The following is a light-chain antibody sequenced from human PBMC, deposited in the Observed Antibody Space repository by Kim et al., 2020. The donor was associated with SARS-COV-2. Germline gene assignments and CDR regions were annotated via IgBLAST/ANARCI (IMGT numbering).Light chain of an antibody. CDR3: LQDYNYPHT. Sequence: AIQMTQSPSSLSASVGDRVTITCRASQGIRNDLGWYQQTPGKAPKLLIYAASSLQSGVPSRFSGSGSGTDFTLTISSPQPEDFATYYCLQDYNYPHTFGQETKLEI. CDR2: AAS. J-gene: IGKJ2*01. CDR1: QGIRND. V-gene: IGKV1-6*01.